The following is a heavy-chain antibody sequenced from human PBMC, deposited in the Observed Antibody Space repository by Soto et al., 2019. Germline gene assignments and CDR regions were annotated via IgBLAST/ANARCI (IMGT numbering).Heavy chain of an antibody. CDR1: GVTFSRYT. CDR3: ARGGYIDPSRHFDV. J-gene: IGHJ3*01. V-gene: IGHV1-69*01. CDR2: IVPNFGTP. D-gene: IGHD5-18*01. Sequence: QLRLVQAGTEMKKPGSSVKVSCKASGVTFSRYTFNWVRQAPGQGLEWMGGIVPNFGTPNYAPTFQDRVAITADESTNTAYMEINGLTSEDTAIYYCARGGYIDPSRHFDVWGQGTLVTVSS.